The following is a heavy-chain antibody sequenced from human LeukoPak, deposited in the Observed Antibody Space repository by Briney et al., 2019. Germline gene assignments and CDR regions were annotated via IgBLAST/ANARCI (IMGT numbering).Heavy chain of an antibody. D-gene: IGHD1-26*01. CDR2: IKQDGSEK. Sequence: GGSLRLSCAASGFTFSSYWMSWVRQAPGKGLEWVANIKQDGSEKYYVDSVKGRFTISRDNAKNSLYLQMNSLRAEDTAVYYCAGDLVGATSGMGGWGQGTLVTVSS. CDR1: GFTFSSYW. J-gene: IGHJ4*02. CDR3: AGDLVGATSGMGG. V-gene: IGHV3-7*01.